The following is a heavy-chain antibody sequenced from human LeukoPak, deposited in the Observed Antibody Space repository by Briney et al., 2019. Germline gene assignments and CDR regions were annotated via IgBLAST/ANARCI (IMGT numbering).Heavy chain of an antibody. J-gene: IGHJ3*02. CDR2: IYHSGST. Sequence: PSETLSLTCAVSGGSISSGGYSWSRIRQPPGKGLEWIGYIYHSGSTYYNPSLKSRVTISVDRSKNQFSLKLSSVTAADTAVYYCARSAFRITIFGVARPGAFDIWGQGTMVTVSS. D-gene: IGHD3-3*01. CDR1: GGSISSGGYS. V-gene: IGHV4-30-2*01. CDR3: ARSAFRITIFGVARPGAFDI.